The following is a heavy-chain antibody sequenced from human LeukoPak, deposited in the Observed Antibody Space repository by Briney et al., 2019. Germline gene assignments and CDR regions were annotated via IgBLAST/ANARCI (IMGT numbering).Heavy chain of an antibody. J-gene: IGHJ4*02. Sequence: GGSLRLSCAASGFTFSSYEMNWVRQAPGKGVEWVSYISSSGSTIYYADSVKGRFTISRDNAKNSLYLQMNSLRAEDTAVYYCAKDRGYSYGSGADYWGQGTLVTVSS. CDR3: AKDRGYSYGSGADY. CDR1: GFTFSSYE. V-gene: IGHV3-48*03. CDR2: ISSSGSTI. D-gene: IGHD5-18*01.